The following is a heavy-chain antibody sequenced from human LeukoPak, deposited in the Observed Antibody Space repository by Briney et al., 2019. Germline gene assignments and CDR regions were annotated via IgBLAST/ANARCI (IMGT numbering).Heavy chain of an antibody. CDR2: ISGSGGTT. CDR1: GFTFSSYG. J-gene: IGHJ4*02. V-gene: IGHV3-23*01. Sequence: GGSLRLSCAASGFTFSSYGMNWVRQAPGKGLEWVSGISGSGGTTYYADSVKGRFTISRDNSRNTLYLQMNALRAEDTAIYYCSKEEGIVEPGRTGDYWGQGTLVTVSS. CDR3: SKEEGIVEPGRTGDY. D-gene: IGHD1-26*01.